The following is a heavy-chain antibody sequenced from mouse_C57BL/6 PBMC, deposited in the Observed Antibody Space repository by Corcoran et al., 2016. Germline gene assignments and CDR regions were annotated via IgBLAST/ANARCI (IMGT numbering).Heavy chain of an antibody. CDR2: INPNNGGT. J-gene: IGHJ3*01. CDR1: GYTFTDYY. V-gene: IGHV1-26*01. CDR3: ARTNDYGWFAY. D-gene: IGHD2-4*01. Sequence: EVQLQQSGPELVKPGASVKISCKASGYTFTDYYMNWVKQSHGKSLEWIGDINPNNGGTSYNQKCKGKDTLTVDKSSSTAYMELRSLTSEDSAVYYCARTNDYGWFAYWGQGTLVTVSA.